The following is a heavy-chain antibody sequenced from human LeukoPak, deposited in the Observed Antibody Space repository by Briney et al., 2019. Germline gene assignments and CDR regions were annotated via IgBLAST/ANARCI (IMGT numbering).Heavy chain of an antibody. CDR1: GFTFSSYG. CDR2: IRSKANSYAT. Sequence: GRSLRLSCAASGFTFSSYGMHWVRQASGRGLEWVGRIRSKANSYATAYAASVKGRFTISRDDSKNTAYLQMNSLKTEDTAVYYCTNSLNDYWGQGTLVTVSS. J-gene: IGHJ4*02. CDR3: TNSLNDY. V-gene: IGHV3-73*01.